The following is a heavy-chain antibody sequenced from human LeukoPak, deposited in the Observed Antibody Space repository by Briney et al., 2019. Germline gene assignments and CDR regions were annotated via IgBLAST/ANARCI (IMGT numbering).Heavy chain of an antibody. V-gene: IGHV4-59*01. J-gene: IGHJ4*02. CDR3: ARSGVSSGYYYLNC. D-gene: IGHD3-22*01. CDR1: GGSISSYY. CDR2: IYHSGST. Sequence: SSETLSLTCTVSGGSISSYYWSWIRQPPGKGLEWIGFIYHSGSTNYNPSLKSRVTISVDTSKNEFSLKLSSVTTADTAVYYCARSGVSSGYYYLNCWGQGTLVTVSS.